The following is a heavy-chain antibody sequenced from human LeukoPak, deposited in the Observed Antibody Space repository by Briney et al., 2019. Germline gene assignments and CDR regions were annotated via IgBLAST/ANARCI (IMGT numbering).Heavy chain of an antibody. CDR2: IYHSGST. Sequence: SKTLSLTCTVSGYSISSNYYWGWIRQPPGKGLEWIGSIYHSGSTYYNPSLKSRVTISVDMSKNQFSLKLSSLTAADTAVYYCARTRSRLGYFDYWGQGTLVTVSS. D-gene: IGHD6-6*01. V-gene: IGHV4-38-2*02. CDR1: GYSISSNYY. CDR3: ARTRSRLGYFDY. J-gene: IGHJ4*02.